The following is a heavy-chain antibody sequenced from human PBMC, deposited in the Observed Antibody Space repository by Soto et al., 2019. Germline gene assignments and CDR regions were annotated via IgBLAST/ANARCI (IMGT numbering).Heavy chain of an antibody. CDR2: INPSGGGT. D-gene: IGHD3-9*01. Sequence: ASVKVSCKASGYTFTSYYMHWVRQAPGQGLEWMGIINPSGGGTSYAQKFQGRVTMTRDTSTSTVYMELSSLRSEDTAVYYCARDGGVVLRYYDILTGSNGMDVWGQGTTVTVSS. J-gene: IGHJ6*02. CDR1: GYTFTSYY. V-gene: IGHV1-46*01. CDR3: ARDGGVVLRYYDILTGSNGMDV.